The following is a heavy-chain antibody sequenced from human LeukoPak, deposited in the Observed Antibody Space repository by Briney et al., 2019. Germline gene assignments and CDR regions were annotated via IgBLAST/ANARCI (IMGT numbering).Heavy chain of an antibody. V-gene: IGHV3-23*01. CDR2: ISGSGTTI. J-gene: IGHJ3*02. D-gene: IGHD6-19*01. CDR1: GFSFTSYA. Sequence: GGSLRLSCAASGFSFTSYAMSWVRQAPGKGLDWVSGISGSGTTIYYADSAKGRFTISRDSSKNTLYLQMNSLRAEDTAVYYCAKEINHQWLVPLDAFDIWGQGTMVTVSS. CDR3: AKEINHQWLVPLDAFDI.